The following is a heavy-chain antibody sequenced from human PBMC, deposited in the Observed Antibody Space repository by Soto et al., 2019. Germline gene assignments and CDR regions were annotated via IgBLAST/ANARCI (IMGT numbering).Heavy chain of an antibody. J-gene: IGHJ4*02. CDR1: GYPFDSYA. CDR2: ISTSSGDT. Sequence: QVQLVQSGAEVKKPGASVKVSCKASGYPFDSYAIHWVRQAPGQRLEGLGWISTSSGDTKYSEKIQGRATITRDTSASTAYLELGSLTSEDTAVYYCARDIQDCSGGSCGYYFDYWGQGTLVIVSS. D-gene: IGHD2-15*01. CDR3: ARDIQDCSGGSCGYYFDY. V-gene: IGHV1-3*04.